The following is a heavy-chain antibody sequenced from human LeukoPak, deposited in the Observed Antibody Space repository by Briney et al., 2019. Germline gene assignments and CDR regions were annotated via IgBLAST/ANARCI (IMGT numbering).Heavy chain of an antibody. V-gene: IGHV3-48*03. J-gene: IGHJ4*02. CDR2: ISSSGSTK. CDR3: AKDRETTASGTFDY. Sequence: GGSLRLSCAASGFTFSSYEMNWVRQAPGKGLEWVSYISSSGSTKYYADSVKGRFTISRDNSNNTLYLQMNSLRAEDTGVYYCAKDRETTASGTFDYWGQGTLVTVSS. D-gene: IGHD6-13*01. CDR1: GFTFSSYE.